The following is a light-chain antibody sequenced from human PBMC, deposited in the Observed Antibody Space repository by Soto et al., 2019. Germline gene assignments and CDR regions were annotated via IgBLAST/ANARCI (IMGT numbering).Light chain of an antibody. J-gene: IGKJ4*01. Sequence: EIVLTQSPATLSLSPGERATLSCRASQRVSSYLAWYQQKPGQAPRLLIYDASNRATGIPARFSGSGSGTDFTLNISSLEPEDFAVYFCQQRSNWPLTFCGGTKVEIK. CDR1: QRVSSY. V-gene: IGKV3-11*01. CDR2: DAS. CDR3: QQRSNWPLT.